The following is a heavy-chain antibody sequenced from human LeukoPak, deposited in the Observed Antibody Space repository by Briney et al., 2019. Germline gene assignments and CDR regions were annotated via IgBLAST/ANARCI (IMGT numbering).Heavy chain of an antibody. V-gene: IGHV1-69*13. CDR3: ARSAMIVVTYYFDY. D-gene: IGHD3-22*01. J-gene: IGHJ4*02. CDR2: IIPIFGTA. CDR1: GGTFSSYA. Sequence: ASVKVSCKASGGTFSSYAISWVRQAPGQGLKWMGGIIPIFGTANYAQKFQGRVTITADESTSTAYMELSSLRSEDTAVYYCARSAMIVVTYYFDYWGQGTLVTVSS.